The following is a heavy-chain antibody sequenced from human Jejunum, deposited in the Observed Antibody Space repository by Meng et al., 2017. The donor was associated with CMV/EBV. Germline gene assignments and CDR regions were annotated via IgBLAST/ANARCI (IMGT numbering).Heavy chain of an antibody. CDR2: IKYDGREK. J-gene: IGHJ4*02. D-gene: IGHD1-1*01. Sequence: SFAASGVAFSAYCMDWVRQIPGKGLEWVANIKYDGREKYFVDSVEGRFTISRDNSRNTLYLHMNSLRAEDTAVYYCTRQLDYWGQGTLVTVSS. CDR3: TRQLDY. V-gene: IGHV3-7*01. CDR1: GVAFSAYC.